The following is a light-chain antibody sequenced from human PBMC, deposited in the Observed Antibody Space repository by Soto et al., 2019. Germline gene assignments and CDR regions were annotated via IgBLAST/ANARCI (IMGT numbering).Light chain of an antibody. CDR3: QQSYSNPRT. CDR1: QSISSF. V-gene: IGKV1-39*01. J-gene: IGKJ3*01. Sequence: DIQMTQSPSCLCASVGDRVTLRCRASQSISSFLNWYQQKPGKAPKLLIYATSNVQSGVPSTFSGSGSGTDFTLTISSLQPEDFATYYCQQSYSNPRTFGPGTKVDIK. CDR2: ATS.